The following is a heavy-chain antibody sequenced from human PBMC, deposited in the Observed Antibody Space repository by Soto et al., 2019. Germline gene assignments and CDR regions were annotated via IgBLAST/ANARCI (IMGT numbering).Heavy chain of an antibody. CDR2: IWYDGSNK. D-gene: IGHD3-10*01. CDR1: GFTFSSYG. Sequence: QVQLVESGGGVVQHGRSLRLSCAASGFTFSSYGMHWVRQAPGKGLEWVAVIWYDGSNKYYADSVKGRFTISRDNSKNTLYLQMNGLRAEDTAVYYCARDGYGSGSYYIDYWGQGTLVTVSS. J-gene: IGHJ4*02. V-gene: IGHV3-33*01. CDR3: ARDGYGSGSYYIDY.